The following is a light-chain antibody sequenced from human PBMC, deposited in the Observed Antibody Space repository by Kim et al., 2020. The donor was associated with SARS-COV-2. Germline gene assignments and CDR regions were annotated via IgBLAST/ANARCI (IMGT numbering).Light chain of an antibody. V-gene: IGLV9-49*01. Sequence: CTMSTGYSNYKVDWYQQRPGKGPRFVMRVGTGGIVGSKGDGIPDRFSVLGSGLNRYLTIKNIQEEDESDYHCGADHGSGSNFVYVFGTGTKVTVL. J-gene: IGLJ1*01. CDR3: GADHGSGSNFVYV. CDR2: VGTGGIVG. CDR1: TGYSNYK.